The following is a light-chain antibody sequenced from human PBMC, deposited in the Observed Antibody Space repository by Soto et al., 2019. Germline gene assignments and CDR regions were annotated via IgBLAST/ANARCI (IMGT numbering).Light chain of an antibody. CDR2: AAS. CDR3: QQSYTRT. V-gene: IGKV1-39*01. J-gene: IGKJ1*01. CDR1: QSISNY. Sequence: DIQLTQSPSSLSASVGDRVSISCRASQSISNYLNWYQQKPGKAPKVLIFAASRLQSGVPSRFSGSGSGTDFTLTISSLQPEDFANYYCQQSYTRTFGQGTKVEI.